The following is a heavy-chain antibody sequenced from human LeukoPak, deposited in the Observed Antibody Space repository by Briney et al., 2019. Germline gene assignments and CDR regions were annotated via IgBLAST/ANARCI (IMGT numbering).Heavy chain of an antibody. D-gene: IGHD6-13*01. V-gene: IGHV3-9*01. Sequence: GGSLRLSCAASGFTFDDYAMHWVRQAPGKGLEWVSGISWNSGTIYYADSVKGRFTISRDDAENSLYLQMHSLRAEDTALYYCAKRSAAGTVGYFDYWGQGTLVTVSS. CDR2: ISWNSGTI. CDR3: AKRSAAGTVGYFDY. CDR1: GFTFDDYA. J-gene: IGHJ4*02.